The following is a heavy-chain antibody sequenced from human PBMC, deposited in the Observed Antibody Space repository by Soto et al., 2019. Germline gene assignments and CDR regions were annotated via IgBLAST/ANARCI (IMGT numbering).Heavy chain of an antibody. Sequence: QVQLQESGPGLVKPSQTLSLTCTVSGGSISSGDYYWSWIRQPPGKGLEWIGYIYYSGSTYYNPSRKSLVTISVDTSENQFSLKLSSVTAADTAVYYCARADVLRFLEWLPPRGFDPWGQGTLVTVSS. D-gene: IGHD3-3*01. CDR3: ARADVLRFLEWLPPRGFDP. CDR1: GGSISSGDYY. V-gene: IGHV4-30-4*01. CDR2: IYYSGST. J-gene: IGHJ5*02.